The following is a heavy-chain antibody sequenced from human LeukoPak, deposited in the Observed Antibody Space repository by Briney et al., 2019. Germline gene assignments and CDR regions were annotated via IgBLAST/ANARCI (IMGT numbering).Heavy chain of an antibody. CDR3: AREGAVAGKVPTV. J-gene: IGHJ4*02. CDR2: IYSGGST. D-gene: IGHD6-19*01. V-gene: IGHV3-53*01. CDR1: GFTVSSNY. Sequence: GGSLRLSCAASGFTVSSNYMSGVRQAPGKGLEWVSVIYSGGSTYYADSVKGRFTISRDNSKNTLYLQMNSLRAEDTAVYYCAREGAVAGKVPTVWGQGTLVTVSS.